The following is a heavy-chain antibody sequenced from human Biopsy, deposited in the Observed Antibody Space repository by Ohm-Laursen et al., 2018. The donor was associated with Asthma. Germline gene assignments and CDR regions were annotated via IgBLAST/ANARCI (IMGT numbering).Heavy chain of an antibody. V-gene: IGHV4-61*01. CDR2: ISYSGST. J-gene: IGHJ2*01. D-gene: IGHD2-15*01. Sequence: GTLSLTCTVSGGSVSSGSYYWSWIRQPPGKGLACVSYISYSGSTDYNPSLKSRLTISMDTSKNQFSLKLSSVTAADTAVYYCARVPTTLRYFDLWGRGTLVTVSS. CDR3: ARVPTTLRYFDL. CDR1: GGSVSSGSYY.